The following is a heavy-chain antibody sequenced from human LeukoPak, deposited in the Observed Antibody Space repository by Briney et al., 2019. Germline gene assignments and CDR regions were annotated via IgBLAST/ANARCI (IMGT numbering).Heavy chain of an antibody. CDR3: ARGRYGSSSDY. CDR1: GGSISTYY. J-gene: IGHJ4*02. V-gene: IGHV4-59*01. D-gene: IGHD6-13*01. CDR2: IYYGGST. Sequence: SETLSLTCTVSGGSISTYYWSWIRQPPGKGLEWIGYIYYGGSTDYNPSLKSRVTISVDTSKNQFSLKLSSVTAADTAVYYCARGRYGSSSDYWGQGTLVTVSS.